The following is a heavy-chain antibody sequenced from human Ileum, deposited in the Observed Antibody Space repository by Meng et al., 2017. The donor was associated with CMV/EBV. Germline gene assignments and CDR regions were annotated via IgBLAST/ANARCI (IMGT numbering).Heavy chain of an antibody. CDR1: GDSISNTY. Sequence: HVRRQESCPGSVQPSENLCLTCTVSGDSISNTYWTWILQRGGKGLEWIGLIETNGNVHYNPSLGSRVTMAVDMSKNQLSLTLTSVTAADTAVYSCAREQHGHSWYYLDPWGQGALVTVSS. V-gene: IGHV4-4*07. CDR2: IETNGNV. CDR3: AREQHGHSWYYLDP. J-gene: IGHJ5*02. D-gene: IGHD6-13*01.